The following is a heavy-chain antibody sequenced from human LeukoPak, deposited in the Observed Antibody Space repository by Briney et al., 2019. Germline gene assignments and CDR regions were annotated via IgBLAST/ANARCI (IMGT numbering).Heavy chain of an antibody. J-gene: IGHJ4*02. CDR3: AKATLRTTVIKGVLDY. D-gene: IGHD4-23*01. V-gene: IGHV3-11*01. CDR1: GFTFSDYY. Sequence: PGRSLRLSCAASGFTFSDYYMSWIRQAPGKGLEWVSYISSSGSTIYYADSVKGRFTIARDNSKNTLYLQMNSLRAEDTAVYYCAKATLRTTVIKGVLDYWGQGTLVTVSS. CDR2: ISSSGSTI.